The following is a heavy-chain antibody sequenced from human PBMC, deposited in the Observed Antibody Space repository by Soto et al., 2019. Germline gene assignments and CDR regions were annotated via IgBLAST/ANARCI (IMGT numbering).Heavy chain of an antibody. CDR2: INPRGGIT. CDR1: GYTFTSYY. V-gene: IGHV1-46*01. J-gene: IGHJ6*02. Sequence: QMQLVQSGAEVKKPGASVKVSCKASGYTFTSYYIHWVRQAPGQGLEWMGIINPRGGITTYAQKFKGRLTMTGDTSTSPVYMELSSLTSEDTAMYHCASSPAYGSSWYGIPPDLSHGMDVWGQGTTVTVSS. D-gene: IGHD6-13*01. CDR3: ASSPAYGSSWYGIPPDLSHGMDV.